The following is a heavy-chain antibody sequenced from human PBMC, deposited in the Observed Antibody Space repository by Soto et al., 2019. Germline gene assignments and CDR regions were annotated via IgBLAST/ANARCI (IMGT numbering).Heavy chain of an antibody. CDR2: IYSVGDT. CDR3: ATRMTTAPY. D-gene: IGHD4-17*01. CDR1: GFAVSANY. J-gene: IGHJ4*02. V-gene: IGHV3-66*01. Sequence: EAHLVGSGGGLVQPGGSLRLSCAASGFAVSANYLSWVRQAPGKGLEWVSLIYSVGDTDYADSVRGRFTNSRDNSKNTLYLQMNSLKAEDTAVYYCATRMTTAPYWGQGALVNVSS.